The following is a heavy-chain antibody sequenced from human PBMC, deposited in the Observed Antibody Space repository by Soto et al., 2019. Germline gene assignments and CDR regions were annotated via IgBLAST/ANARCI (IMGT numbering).Heavy chain of an antibody. J-gene: IGHJ4*02. D-gene: IGHD3-22*01. CDR3: ASPSRYDSSGYYFDY. V-gene: IGHV4-34*01. CDR1: GGSFSGYY. Sequence: PLETLSLTCAVYGGSFSGYYWSWIRQPPGKGLEWIGEINHSGSTKYNPSLKSRVTISVDTSKNQFSLKLNSVTAADAAVYYRASPSRYDSSGYYFDYWGQGTLVTVSS. CDR2: INHSGST.